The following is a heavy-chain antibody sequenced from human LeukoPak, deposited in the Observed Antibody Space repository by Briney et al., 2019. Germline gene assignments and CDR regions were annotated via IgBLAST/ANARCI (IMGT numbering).Heavy chain of an antibody. D-gene: IGHD3-22*01. CDR2: IRRKANSYAT. J-gene: IGHJ4*02. Sequence: GSLRLSFAALGFPFRCSAKHWVRQASGKGLGLVGRIRRKANSYATAYAASVKGRFTISRDDSKNTAYLQMNSLKTEDTAVYYCTGLYYYDSSGYNWGQGTLVTVSS. CDR1: GFPFRCSA. V-gene: IGHV3-73*01. CDR3: TGLYYYDSSGYN.